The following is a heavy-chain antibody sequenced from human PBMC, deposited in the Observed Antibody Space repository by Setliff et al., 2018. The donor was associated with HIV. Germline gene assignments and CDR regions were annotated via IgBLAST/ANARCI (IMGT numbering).Heavy chain of an antibody. CDR3: ARERRGGYSGYDSHWYFDL. CDR2: IDYSGST. D-gene: IGHD5-12*01. J-gene: IGHJ2*01. CDR1: GGSISSYY. Sequence: SETLSLTCTVSGGSISSYYWNWIRQPPGKGLEWIGYIDYSGSTNYNTSLRSRVTISLDTSKNQFSLKLSSVTAADTAVYYCARERRGGYSGYDSHWYFDLWGRGTLVAVSS. V-gene: IGHV4-59*01.